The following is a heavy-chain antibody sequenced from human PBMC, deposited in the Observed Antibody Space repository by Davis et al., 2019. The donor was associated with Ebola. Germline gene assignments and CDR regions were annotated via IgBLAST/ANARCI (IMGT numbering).Heavy chain of an antibody. V-gene: IGHV4-30-4*01. J-gene: IGHJ4*02. CDR1: GGSISSGDYY. CDR3: ARLDIVATISIQV. D-gene: IGHD5-12*01. CDR2: IYYSGST. Sequence: SETLSLTCTVSGGSISSGDYYWSWIRQPPGKGLEWIGYIYYSGSTYYNPSLKSRVTISVDTSKNQFSLKLSSVTAADTAVYYCARLDIVATISIQVWGQGTLVTVSS.